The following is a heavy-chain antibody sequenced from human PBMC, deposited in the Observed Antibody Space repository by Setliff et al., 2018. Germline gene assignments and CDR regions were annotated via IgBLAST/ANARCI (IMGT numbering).Heavy chain of an antibody. Sequence: ASETLSLTCTVSGGSISSGSYYWSWLRQPAGKGLEWIGHIYTSGSTNYNPSLKSRVTISVDTSKNQFSLKLSSVTAAYTAVYYCARHLYLGEFNIWGQGTMVTVSS. J-gene: IGHJ3*02. CDR2: IYTSGST. CDR3: ARHLYLGEFNI. CDR1: GGSISSGSYY. D-gene: IGHD2-8*01. V-gene: IGHV4-61*09.